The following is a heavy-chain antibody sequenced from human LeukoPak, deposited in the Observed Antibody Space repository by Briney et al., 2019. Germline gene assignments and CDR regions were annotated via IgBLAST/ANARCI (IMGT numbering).Heavy chain of an antibody. Sequence: PSETLSLTCTVSGGSISSSSYYWGWIRQPPGKGLEWIGSIYYSGSTYYNPSLKSRVTISVDTSKNQFSLKLSSVTAADTTVYYSASYPYTAVVGFLEWFPDDPWGQGTLVTVSS. D-gene: IGHD3-3*01. V-gene: IGHV4-39*01. CDR1: GGSISSSSYY. J-gene: IGHJ5*02. CDR2: IYYSGST. CDR3: ASYPYTAVVGFLEWFPDDP.